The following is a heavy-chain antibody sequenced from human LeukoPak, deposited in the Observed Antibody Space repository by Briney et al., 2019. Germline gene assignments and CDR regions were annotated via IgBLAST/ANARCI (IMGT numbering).Heavy chain of an antibody. V-gene: IGHV4-4*07. J-gene: IGHJ4*02. Sequence: SETLSLTCTVSGGSISSYYWSWIRQPAGKGLEWIGRIYSSGSTNFNPSLKSRVTMSVDTSKNQFSLKLSSVTAADTAVYYCARDSDWYSSSWFHFDYWGQVTLVTVSS. CDR3: ARDSDWYSSSWFHFDY. D-gene: IGHD6-13*01. CDR1: GGSISSYY. CDR2: IYSSGST.